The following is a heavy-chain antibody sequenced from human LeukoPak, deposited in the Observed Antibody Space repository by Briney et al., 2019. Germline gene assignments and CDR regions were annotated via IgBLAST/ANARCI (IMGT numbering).Heavy chain of an antibody. D-gene: IGHD2-15*01. V-gene: IGHV4-31*03. CDR2: IYYSGST. CDR1: GGSISSGGYY. CDR3: ARAPLVAGGGYYFDY. J-gene: IGHJ4*02. Sequence: SQTLSLTCTVSGGSISSGGYYWSWIRQHPGKGPEWIGYIYYSGSTYYNPSLKSRVTISVDTPKNQFSLKLSSVTAADTAVYYCARAPLVAGGGYYFDYWGQGTLVTVSS.